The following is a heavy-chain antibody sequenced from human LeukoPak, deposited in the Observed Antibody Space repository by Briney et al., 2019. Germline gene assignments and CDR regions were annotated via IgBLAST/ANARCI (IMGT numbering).Heavy chain of an antibody. CDR3: ARDLRGNIAAVNYYYMDV. Sequence: PGGSLRLSCAASGFTVSSNYMSWVRQAPGKGLEWVSVIYIGGTTYYADPVKGRFTISRDNTKNTLYLQMNSLRAEDTAVYYCARDLRGNIAAVNYYYMDVWGKGTTVTVSS. D-gene: IGHD6-13*01. V-gene: IGHV3-66*02. J-gene: IGHJ6*03. CDR2: IYIGGTT. CDR1: GFTVSSNY.